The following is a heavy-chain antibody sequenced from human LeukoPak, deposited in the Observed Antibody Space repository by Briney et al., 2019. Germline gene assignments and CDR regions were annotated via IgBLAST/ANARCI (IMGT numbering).Heavy chain of an antibody. CDR2: TSAGGDIT. D-gene: IGHD3-22*01. V-gene: IGHV3-23*01. CDR1: GFTFSDHA. Sequence: GGSLRLSCAASGFTFSDHAMTWVRQTPAKGLESVSSTSAGGDITHYAESVKGRFTISRDNSKSTLYLQMNSLRAEDTAIYFCAYLDSSGFYYGRLRYWGQGTPVTVSS. CDR3: AYLDSSGFYYGRLRY. J-gene: IGHJ4*02.